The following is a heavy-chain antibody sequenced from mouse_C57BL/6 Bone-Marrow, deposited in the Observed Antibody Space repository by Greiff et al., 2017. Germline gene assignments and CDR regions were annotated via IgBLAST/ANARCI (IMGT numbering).Heavy chain of an antibody. CDR2: ISDGGSYT. CDR1: GFTFSSYA. V-gene: IGHV5-4*01. Sequence: EVQLVESGGGLVKPGGSLKLSCAASGFTFSSYAMSWVRQTPEKRLEWVATISDGGSYTYYPDNVKGRFTISRDNAKNNLYRQMSHLKSEDTAMYYCARERAIVTPWFAYWGQGTLVTVSA. D-gene: IGHD2-5*01. CDR3: ARERAIVTPWFAY. J-gene: IGHJ3*01.